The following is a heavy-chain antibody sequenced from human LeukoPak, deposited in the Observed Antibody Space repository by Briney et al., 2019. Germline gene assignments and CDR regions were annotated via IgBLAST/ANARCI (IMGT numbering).Heavy chain of an antibody. D-gene: IGHD2-2*02. V-gene: IGHV3-30*03. J-gene: IGHJ4*02. Sequence: GGPLRLPCVASGFTLRNYGMHWVRQPRGKGVEGGADISLDGGIKHYADSVKGRFTISRDNSQNTLSLKMNSLTAEDTAVYYCEGANSYCSSTSCYTGDYWGQGTLVTVSS. CDR2: ISLDGGIK. CDR3: EGANSYCSSTSCYTGDY. CDR1: GFTLRNYG.